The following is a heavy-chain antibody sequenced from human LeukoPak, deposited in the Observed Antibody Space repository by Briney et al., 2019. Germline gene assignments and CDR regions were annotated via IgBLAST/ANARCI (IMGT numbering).Heavy chain of an antibody. CDR3: ARRSMVQHLDV. Sequence: WASVTVSCKASGYTFTNHSINWVRQAPGQGLEYMGWIDTNTGNPTYAQAFTGRIVFSLDTSVSTAYLQIRSLKADDTAVYFCARRSMVQHLDVWGKGTTVTVSS. J-gene: IGHJ6*04. D-gene: IGHD3-10*01. V-gene: IGHV7-4-1*02. CDR1: GYTFTNHS. CDR2: IDTNTGNP.